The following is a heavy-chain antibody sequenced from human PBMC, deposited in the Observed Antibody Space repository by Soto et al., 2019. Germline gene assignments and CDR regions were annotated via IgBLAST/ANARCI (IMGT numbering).Heavy chain of an antibody. CDR1: GYTFNDYY. V-gene: IGHV1-2*02. J-gene: IGHJ4*02. CDR2: ISTKSGGT. CDR3: ARGPRTQLWSPNVY. Sequence: ASAKVSCKASGYTFNDYYLHWLRQAPGQGLEWMGWISTKSGGTHYAPKFEGRVTLTTDTSISTAFMELSRLTSDDTAVYYCARGPRTQLWSPNVYWGQGTLVTVSS. D-gene: IGHD1-1*01.